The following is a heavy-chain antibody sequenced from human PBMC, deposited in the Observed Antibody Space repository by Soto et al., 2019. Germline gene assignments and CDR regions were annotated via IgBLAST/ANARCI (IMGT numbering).Heavy chain of an antibody. D-gene: IGHD6-13*01. Sequence: SGPTLVNPTQTLTLTCTFSGFSLSTSGVGVGWIRQPPGKALEWLALIYWGDDKRYSPSLKSRLTITKDTSKNQVVLTMTNMDTVDTATYYCAHVHSSSWSTNFDSWGQGTLVTVSS. CDR3: AHVHSSSWSTNFDS. CDR1: GFSLSTSGVG. V-gene: IGHV2-5*02. J-gene: IGHJ4*02. CDR2: IYWGDDK.